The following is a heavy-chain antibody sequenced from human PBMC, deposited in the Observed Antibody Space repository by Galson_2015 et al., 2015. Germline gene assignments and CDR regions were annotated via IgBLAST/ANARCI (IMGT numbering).Heavy chain of an antibody. J-gene: IGHJ6*03. CDR2: IYHSGST. D-gene: IGHD3-10*01. CDR3: ARVAERFRDGGRLTVDYMDV. V-gene: IGHV4-30-2*01. Sequence: TLSLTCAVSGGSISSGGYSWSWIRQPPGKGREWIGYIYHSGSTYYNPSLKSRVTISVDRSKNQFSLKLSSVTAADTAVYYCARVAERFRDGGRLTVDYMDVWGKGTTVTVSS. CDR1: GGSISSGGYS.